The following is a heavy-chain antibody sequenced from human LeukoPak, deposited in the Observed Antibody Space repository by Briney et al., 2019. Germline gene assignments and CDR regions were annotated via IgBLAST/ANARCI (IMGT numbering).Heavy chain of an antibody. D-gene: IGHD3-16*01. J-gene: IGHJ3*02. CDR1: SYTFSSYG. CDR3: ARHRSDYRYDAFDM. CDR2: ISDHTGIT. Sequence: ASVKVSCKASSYTFSSYGISWVRQAPGQGLEWMGWISDHTGITSYAQKVQGRVTMTTDTSTSTAYMELTSLRSDDTAVYYCARHRSDYRYDAFDMWGQGTMVTVPS. V-gene: IGHV1-18*01.